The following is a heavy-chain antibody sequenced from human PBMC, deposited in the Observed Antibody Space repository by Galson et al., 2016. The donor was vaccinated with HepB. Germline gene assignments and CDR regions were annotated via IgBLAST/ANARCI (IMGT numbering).Heavy chain of an antibody. J-gene: IGHJ5*02. V-gene: IGHV3-43*01. D-gene: IGHD6-13*01. CDR3: ANVGNTGIAFVDKLDP. CDR1: GFIFGDYC. CDR2: ITCDGGTT. Sequence: SLRLSCAASGFIFGDYCMHWVRQAPGKGLAWVSRITCDGGTTYYADSVKGRFTISRDNTKNLLYLQMSSLTTEDTAVYHCANVGNTGIAFVDKLDPWGPGTLVTVSS.